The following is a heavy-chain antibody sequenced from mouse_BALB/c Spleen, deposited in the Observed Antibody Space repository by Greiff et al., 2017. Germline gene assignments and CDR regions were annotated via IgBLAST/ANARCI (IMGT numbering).Heavy chain of an antibody. D-gene: IGHD2-3*01. V-gene: IGHV7-3*02. CDR3: ARDKEGYDGYWFAY. CDR1: GFTFTDNY. J-gene: IGHJ3*01. CDR2: IRNKANGYTT. Sequence: EVKVVESGGGLVQPGGSLRLSCATSGFTFTDNYMSWVRQPPGKALEWLGFIRNKANGYTTEYSASVKGRFTISRDNSQSILYLQMNTLRAEDSATYYCARDKEGYDGYWFAYWGQGTLVTVSA.